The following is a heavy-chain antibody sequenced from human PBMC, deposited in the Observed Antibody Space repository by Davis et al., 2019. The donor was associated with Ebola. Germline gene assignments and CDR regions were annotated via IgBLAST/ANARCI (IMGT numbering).Heavy chain of an antibody. CDR1: GDSVSSNSAT. D-gene: IGHD2-15*01. CDR3: AREGGGLDH. V-gene: IGHV6-1*01. Sequence: QTLSLTCAISGDSVSSNSATWNWIRQSPSRGLQWLGRTYYRSKWSNDYAISMKSRITINPDTSKNQFSLQVHSVTPEDTAVYYCAREGGGLDHWGQGILVTVSS. J-gene: IGHJ4*02. CDR2: TYYRSKWSN.